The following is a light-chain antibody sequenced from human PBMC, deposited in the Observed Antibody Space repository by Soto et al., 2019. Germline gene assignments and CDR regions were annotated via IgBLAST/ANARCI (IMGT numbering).Light chain of an antibody. CDR3: SSYTTSSTVV. V-gene: IGLV2-14*03. Sequence: QSALTQPACVFGSPGQSITFSCTGTSSDVGGYNFVSWYQQHPGKAPKLMIYEVSSRPSGVSNRFSGSKSGNTASLTISGLQPEDEADYYCSSYTTSSTVVFGTGTKLTVL. CDR2: EVS. CDR1: SSDVGGYNF. J-gene: IGLJ1*01.